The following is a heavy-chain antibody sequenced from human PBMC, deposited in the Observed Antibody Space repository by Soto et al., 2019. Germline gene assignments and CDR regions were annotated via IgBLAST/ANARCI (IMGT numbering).Heavy chain of an antibody. D-gene: IGHD2-15*01. J-gene: IGHJ4*02. V-gene: IGHV3-11*01. CDR2: ISSSGSTI. Sequence: GGSLRLSCAASGFTFSDYYMSWIRQAPGKGLEWVSYISSSGSTIYYADSVKGRFTISRDNAKNSLYLQMNSLRAEDTAVYYCARISLPYCSGGSRRYNWGQGTLVTVSS. CDR3: ARISLPYCSGGSRRYN. CDR1: GFTFSDYY.